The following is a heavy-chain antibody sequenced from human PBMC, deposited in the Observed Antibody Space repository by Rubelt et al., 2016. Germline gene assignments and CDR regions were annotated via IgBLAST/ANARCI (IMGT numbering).Heavy chain of an antibody. CDR1: GYTFTGYY. CDR3: AREGDYYYGMDV. J-gene: IGHJ6*02. Sequence: QVQLVQSGAEVKKPGASVKVSCKASGYTFTGYYMHWVRQAPGQGLEWMGRITPNSGGTNYAQKVQGRVTMTRETSISAAYMELSRLRSDDTAVYYCAREGDYYYGMDVWGQGTTVTVSS. D-gene: IGHD3-16*01. V-gene: IGHV1-2*06. CDR2: ITPNSGGT.